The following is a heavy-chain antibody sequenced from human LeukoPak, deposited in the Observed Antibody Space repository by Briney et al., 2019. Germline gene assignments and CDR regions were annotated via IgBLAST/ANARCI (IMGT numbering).Heavy chain of an antibody. CDR2: IYTSGST. Sequence: PSETLSLTCTASGGSISSYYWSWIRQPAGKGLEWIGRIYTSGSTNYNPSLKSQVTMSVDTSKNQFSLKLSSVTAADTAVYYCAREMMSMVASGNAFDIWGQGTMVTVSS. D-gene: IGHD2-15*01. V-gene: IGHV4-4*07. CDR1: GGSISSYY. J-gene: IGHJ3*02. CDR3: AREMMSMVASGNAFDI.